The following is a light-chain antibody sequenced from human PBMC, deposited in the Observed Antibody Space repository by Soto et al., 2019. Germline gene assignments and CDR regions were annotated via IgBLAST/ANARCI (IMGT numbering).Light chain of an antibody. Sequence: QSVLTQPASVSGPPGQSITISCTGTSSDVGSYNYVSWYQHHPGKAPRLMIYASSNRPSGVSHRFSGSRSGNTASLTISGLQAEDEADYYCSSYTSGSTLYVFGTGTKVTVL. J-gene: IGLJ1*01. CDR3: SSYTSGSTLYV. V-gene: IGLV2-14*01. CDR1: SSDVGSYNY. CDR2: ASS.